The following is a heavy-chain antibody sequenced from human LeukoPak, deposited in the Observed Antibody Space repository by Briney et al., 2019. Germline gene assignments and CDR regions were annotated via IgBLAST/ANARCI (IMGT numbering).Heavy chain of an antibody. D-gene: IGHD6-19*01. CDR2: INPSGGST. CDR3: ARGIVVANFDY. V-gene: IGHV1-46*01. CDR1: GYTFTSYY. Sequence: ASVKVSCKSSGYTFTSYYMHWVRQAPGQGLEWMGIINPSGGSTSYAQKFQGRVTMTRDTSTSTVYMELSSLRSEDTAVYFCARGIVVANFDYWGQGTLVTVSS. J-gene: IGHJ4*02.